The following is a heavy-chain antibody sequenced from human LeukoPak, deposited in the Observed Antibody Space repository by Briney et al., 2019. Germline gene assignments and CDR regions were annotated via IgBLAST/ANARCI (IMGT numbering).Heavy chain of an antibody. J-gene: IGHJ6*03. CDR1: GGSISYYY. CDR2: IYNSGST. V-gene: IGHV4-59*01. D-gene: IGHD3-22*01. Sequence: PSETLSLTCTVSGGSISYYYWSWIRQPPGKGLEWIGYIYNSGSTNYNPSLMSRVTISVDTSKNQFSLNLRSVTAADTAVYYCARDSRYSDNSGYYYSHYYMDVWGKGTTVTVSS. CDR3: ARDSRYSDNSGYYYSHYYMDV.